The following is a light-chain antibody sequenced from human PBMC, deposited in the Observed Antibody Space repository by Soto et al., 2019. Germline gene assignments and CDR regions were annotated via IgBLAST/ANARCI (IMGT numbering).Light chain of an antibody. CDR1: YIIYSAY. CDR3: QQYGNSPIP. Sequence: EVVLTQSAGTLSLSRGERATLSCRASYIIYSAYLGWYQQKPGQAPRLLIYGTSSRATGIPDRFSGSGSGTDFTLTISRLEPEDFAVYYCQQYGNSPIPFGQVTRLQI. V-gene: IGKV3-20*01. J-gene: IGKJ5*01. CDR2: GTS.